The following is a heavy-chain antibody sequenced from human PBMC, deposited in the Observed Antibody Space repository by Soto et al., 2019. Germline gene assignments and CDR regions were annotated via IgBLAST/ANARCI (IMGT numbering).Heavy chain of an antibody. J-gene: IGHJ4*02. V-gene: IGHV1-46*01. D-gene: IGHD3-10*01. CDR2: IHPAGINT. Sequence: ASVKVSCKAFGYSFISHYMHWVRQAPGQGLEWMGTIHPAGINTAYAQKFQGRVTITADESTSTAYMELSSLRSEDTAVYYCAGGPYGSGNHHLNNWGQGVLVTVSS. CDR3: AGGPYGSGNHHLNN. CDR1: GYSFISHY.